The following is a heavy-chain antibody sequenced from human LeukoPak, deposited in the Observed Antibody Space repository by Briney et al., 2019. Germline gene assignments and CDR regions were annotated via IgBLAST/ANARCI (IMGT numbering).Heavy chain of an antibody. Sequence: GGSLRLSCAASGFTFSSYGMTWVRQAPGKGLEWVSGISGSGGSTKHADSVRGRFTISRDNAKNTLYLQMNSLRAEDTAVYYCARDQGGELRRYHFDYWGQGTLVTVSS. CDR2: ISGSGGST. J-gene: IGHJ4*02. V-gene: IGHV3-23*01. D-gene: IGHD1-7*01. CDR3: ARDQGGELRRYHFDY. CDR1: GFTFSSYG.